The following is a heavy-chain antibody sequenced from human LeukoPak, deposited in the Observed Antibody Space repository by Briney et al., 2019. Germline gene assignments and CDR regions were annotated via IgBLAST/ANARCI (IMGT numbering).Heavy chain of an antibody. CDR2: IRNKANRYAT. J-gene: IGHJ4*02. CDR1: GFTFTGSS. V-gene: IGHV3-73*01. CDR3: ARDLGAYYFDY. Sequence: GSLTLSCAASGFTFTGSSMHWVRQASGKGLKWVGRIRNKANRYATAYAASVKGRFTISRDNSKNTLYLQMSSLRAEDTAVYYCARDLGAYYFDYWGQGTLVTVSS.